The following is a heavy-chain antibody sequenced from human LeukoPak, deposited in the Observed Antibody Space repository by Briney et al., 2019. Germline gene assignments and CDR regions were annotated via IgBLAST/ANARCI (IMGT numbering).Heavy chain of an antibody. CDR2: IYHSGST. J-gene: IGHJ4*02. CDR1: GFTFNKYW. CDR3: ARVFKSSSPFDY. D-gene: IGHD6-13*01. Sequence: GSLRLSCAASGFTFNKYWMSWVRQAPGKGLEWIGEIYHSGSTNYNPSLKSRVTISVDKSKNQFSLKLSSVTAADTAVYYCARVFKSSSPFDYWGQGTLVTVSS. V-gene: IGHV4-4*02.